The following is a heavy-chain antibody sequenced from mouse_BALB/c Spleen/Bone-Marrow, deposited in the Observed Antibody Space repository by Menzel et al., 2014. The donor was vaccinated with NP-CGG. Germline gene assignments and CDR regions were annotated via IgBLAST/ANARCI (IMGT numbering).Heavy chain of an antibody. V-gene: IGHV2-6-7*01. CDR3: ARDSFLITRALDY. D-gene: IGHD2-4*01. J-gene: IGHJ4*01. CDR1: GFSLTGYG. Sequence: VMLVESGPGLVAPSQSLSITCTVSGFSLTGYGVGWVRQPPGKGLEWLGMIWGDGSTDYNSALKSRLSINKDNSKSQVFLKMNSLQTDDTARYYCARDSFLITRALDYWGQGTSVTVSS. CDR2: IWGDGST.